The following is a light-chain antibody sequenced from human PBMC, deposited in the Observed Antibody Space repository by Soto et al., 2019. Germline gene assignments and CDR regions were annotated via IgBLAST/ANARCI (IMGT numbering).Light chain of an antibody. J-gene: IGKJ4*01. CDR3: QQRYSWPPLT. CDR2: DAS. CDR1: QSVRTY. V-gene: IGKV3-11*01. Sequence: EIVLTQSPATLSLSPGEGATLSCRASQSVRTYLAWYQQKPGQVPRLLIYDASNRATGVPARFSGSGSGTDFSLTISSLEPEDFAVYYCQQRYSWPPLTSGGGTRVEIK.